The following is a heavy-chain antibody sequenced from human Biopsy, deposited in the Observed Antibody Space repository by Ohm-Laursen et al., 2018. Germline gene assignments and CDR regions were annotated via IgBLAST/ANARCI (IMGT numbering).Heavy chain of an antibody. CDR2: LNPVSGNS. V-gene: IGHV1-8*01. CDR3: GRAVRNQLLTDP. CDR1: GYTFTSYD. D-gene: IGHD1-7*01. Sequence: SVKVSCKASGYTFTSYDITWVRQASGQGPEWIGWLNPVSGNSNFGQKFRGRVTVTSDTSISTAYMVLSGLTSDDTATYYCGRAVRNQLLTDPWGQGTLVTATS. J-gene: IGHJ5*02.